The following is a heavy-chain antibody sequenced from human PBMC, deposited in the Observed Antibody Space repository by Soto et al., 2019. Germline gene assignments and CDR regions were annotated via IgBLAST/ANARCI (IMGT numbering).Heavy chain of an antibody. CDR1: GGCSSSGDYY. CDR2: IYYSGST. Sequence: PSEALSGTSIASGGCSSSGDYYWSWIRQPPGKGLEWIGYIYYSGSTYYNPSLKSRVTISVNTSKNQFSLKLSSVTAADTAVYYCARAYDSSGYRKVFYYYYGMDVWGQGTTVTVSS. CDR3: ARAYDSSGYRKVFYYYYGMDV. V-gene: IGHV4-30-4*01. D-gene: IGHD3-22*01. J-gene: IGHJ6*02.